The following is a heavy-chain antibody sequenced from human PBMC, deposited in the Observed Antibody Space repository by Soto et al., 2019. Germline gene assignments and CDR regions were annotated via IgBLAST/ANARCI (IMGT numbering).Heavy chain of an antibody. V-gene: IGHV3-9*01. CDR1: GFTFDDYA. J-gene: IGHJ4*02. CDR3: AKGSGIAVAQLADY. CDR2: ISWNSGSI. D-gene: IGHD6-19*01. Sequence: GGSLRLSCAASGFTFDDYAMHWVRQAPGKGLEWVSGISWNSGSIGYADSVKGRFTISRDNAKNSLYLQMNSLRAEDTALYYCAKGSGIAVAQLADYWGQGTLVTVSS.